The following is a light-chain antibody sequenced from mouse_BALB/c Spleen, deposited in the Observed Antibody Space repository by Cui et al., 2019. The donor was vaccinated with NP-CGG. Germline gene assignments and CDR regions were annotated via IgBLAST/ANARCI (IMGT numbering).Light chain of an antibody. CDR1: TGAVTTSNY. V-gene: IGLV1*01. Sequence: QAVVTQESALTTSPGETVTLTCRSSTGAVTTSNYANWVQEKPNHLFTCLIGSTNNRAPGVPARFSGSLIGDKAALTITGAQTEDEAIYFCALWYSNHWVFDGGTKLTVL. J-gene: IGLJ1*01. CDR3: ALWYSNHWV. CDR2: STN.